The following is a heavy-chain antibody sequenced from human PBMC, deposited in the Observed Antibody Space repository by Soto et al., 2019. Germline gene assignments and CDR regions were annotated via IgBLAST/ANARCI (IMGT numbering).Heavy chain of an antibody. D-gene: IGHD4-4*01. J-gene: IGHJ4*02. CDR2: IIPIFGTA. CDR3: AREVFSNNFDY. CDR1: GGTFSSYT. V-gene: IGHV1-69*06. Sequence: SVKVSCKASGGTFSSYTISWVRQAPGQGLEWMGGIIPIFGTANYAQKFQGRVTITADKSTSTAYMELSSLRSEDTAVYYCAREVFSNNFDYWGQGTLVTVSS.